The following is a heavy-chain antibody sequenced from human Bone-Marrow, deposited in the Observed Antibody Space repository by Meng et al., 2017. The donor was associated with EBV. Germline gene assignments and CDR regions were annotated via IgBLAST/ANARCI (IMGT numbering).Heavy chain of an antibody. CDR3: ARDPLGSSLDY. V-gene: IGHV3-21*01. CDR2: ISSSSSYI. CDR1: GFSFSNYS. Sequence: VELGESGGGLVKRGGFLRLSCAASGFSFSNYSMNSVRQAPGKGLEWVSVISSSSSYIYYADSVKGRFTISRDNAKNSLYLQMNSLRAEDTAVYYCARDPLGSSLDYWGQGTLVTVSS. J-gene: IGHJ4*02. D-gene: IGHD6-13*01.